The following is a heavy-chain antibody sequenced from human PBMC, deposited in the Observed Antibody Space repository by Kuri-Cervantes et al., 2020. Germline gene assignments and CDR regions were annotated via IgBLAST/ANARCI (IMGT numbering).Heavy chain of an antibody. CDR3: ARDSSGYYSGRFDP. J-gene: IGHJ5*02. CDR1: GYAFTSYG. V-gene: IGHV1-18*01. CDR2: ISTYNGNT. Sequence: ASVKVSCKASGYAFTSYGISWVRQAPGQGLEWMGWISTYNGNTKYAQKVQGRVTMTTDTSTSTAYMEVRSLRSDDTAMYYCARDSSGYYSGRFDPWGQGTLVTVSS. D-gene: IGHD3-22*01.